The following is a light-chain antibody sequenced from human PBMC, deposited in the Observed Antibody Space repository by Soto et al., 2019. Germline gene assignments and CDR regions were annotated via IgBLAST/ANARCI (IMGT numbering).Light chain of an antibody. CDR2: NTD. Sequence: QTVVTQEPSFSVSPGGTVTLTCGLTSGSASTSYYPSWYQQTPGQAPRTLIYNTDTRSSGVPDRFSGSILGNKAALTITGAQADDECDYYCVLYMGSGIRVFGTGTKVTVL. CDR1: SGSASTSYY. J-gene: IGLJ1*01. V-gene: IGLV8-61*01. CDR3: VLYMGSGIRV.